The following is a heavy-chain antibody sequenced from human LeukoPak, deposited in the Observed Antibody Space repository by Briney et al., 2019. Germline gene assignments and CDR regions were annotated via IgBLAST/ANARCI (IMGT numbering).Heavy chain of an antibody. CDR2: SSGSAGST. Sequence: GGSLRLSCAASGFIFSSYAMSWVRQAPGKGLEWVSASSGSAGSTYYADSVKGRFTISRDNSKDTLYLQMSSLRAEDTAVYYCAKVNYDFWSGADETSTKWFDPWGQGTLVTVSS. CDR3: AKVNYDFWSGADETSTKWFDP. J-gene: IGHJ5*02. V-gene: IGHV3-23*01. CDR1: GFIFSSYA. D-gene: IGHD3-3*01.